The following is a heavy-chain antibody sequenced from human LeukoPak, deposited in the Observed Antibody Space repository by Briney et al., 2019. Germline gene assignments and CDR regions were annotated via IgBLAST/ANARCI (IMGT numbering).Heavy chain of an antibody. CDR2: IKSKTDGGTT. CDR1: GFTFSNAW. D-gene: IGHD3-10*01. V-gene: IGHV3-15*01. CDR3: TTDPDYYGSGSYLYYYGMGV. Sequence: PGGSLRLSCAASGFTFSNAWMSWVRQAPGKGLEWVGRIKSKTDGGTTDYAAPVKGRFTISRDDSKNTLYLQMNSLKTEDTAVYYCTTDPDYYGSGSYLYYYGMGVWGKGTTVTVSS. J-gene: IGHJ6*04.